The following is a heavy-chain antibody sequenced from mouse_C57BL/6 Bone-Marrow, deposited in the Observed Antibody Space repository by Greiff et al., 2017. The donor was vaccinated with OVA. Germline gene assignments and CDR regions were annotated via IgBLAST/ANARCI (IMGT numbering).Heavy chain of an antibody. V-gene: IGHV1-54*01. Sequence: VQLQQSGAELARPGASVKLSCKASGYAFTNYLIEWVKQRPGQGLEWIGVINPGSGGTNYNEKFKGKATLTADKSSSTAYMQLSSLTSEDSAVYFCARRGLYYYGSSFFDYWGQGTTLTVSS. CDR1: GYAFTNYL. D-gene: IGHD1-1*01. CDR2: INPGSGGT. CDR3: ARRGLYYYGSSFFDY. J-gene: IGHJ2*01.